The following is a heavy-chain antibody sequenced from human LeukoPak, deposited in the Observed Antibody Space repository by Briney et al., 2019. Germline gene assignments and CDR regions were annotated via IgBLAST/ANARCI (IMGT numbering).Heavy chain of an antibody. CDR1: GDSISISSYY. Sequence: SDTLSLTCTVSGDSISISSYYCRRIRQPPGKGLEQIAGIYYSGSTYHNPSLKSRVTISVDTSKNQFSLKLSSVTAADTAVYYCAREEIAVAGTNYFDYWGQGTLVTVSS. D-gene: IGHD6-19*01. J-gene: IGHJ4*02. CDR3: AREEIAVAGTNYFDY. CDR2: IYYSGST. V-gene: IGHV4-39*07.